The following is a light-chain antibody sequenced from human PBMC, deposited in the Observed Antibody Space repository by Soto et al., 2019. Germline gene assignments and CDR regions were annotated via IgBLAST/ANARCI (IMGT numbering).Light chain of an antibody. CDR2: GAS. CDR3: QQYNNWPPWT. J-gene: IGKJ1*01. Sequence: EIVMTQSPATLSVSPGEIATLSCRASQNIRSNLAWYQQIPGQAPRLLIHGASTRATGIPARFSGSGSGTEFTLTISGLQSEDYAVYYCQQYNNWPPWTFGQGPKVEI. CDR1: QNIRSN. V-gene: IGKV3-15*01.